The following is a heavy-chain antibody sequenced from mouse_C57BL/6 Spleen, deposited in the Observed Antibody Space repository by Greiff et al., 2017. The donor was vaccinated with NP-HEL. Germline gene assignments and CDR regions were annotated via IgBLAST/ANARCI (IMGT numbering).Heavy chain of an antibody. J-gene: IGHJ4*01. CDR1: GYTFTSYW. V-gene: IGHV1-5*01. D-gene: IGHD2-4*01. Sequence: EVKLEESGTVLARPGASVKMSCKTSGYTFTSYWMHWVKQRPGQGLEWIGAIYPGNSDTSYNQKFKGKAKLTAVTSASTAYMELSSLTNEDSAVYYCTRSVYYDYHYYAMDYWGQGTSVTVSS. CDR2: IYPGNSDT. CDR3: TRSVYYDYHYYAMDY.